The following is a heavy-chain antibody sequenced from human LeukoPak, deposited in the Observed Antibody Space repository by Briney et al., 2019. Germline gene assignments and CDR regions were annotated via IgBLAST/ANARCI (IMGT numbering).Heavy chain of an antibody. CDR3: ARLRKRWFDY. J-gene: IGHJ4*02. Sequence: SETLSLTCTVSGGSISSYYWSWIRQPPGKGLEWIGYIYYSGSTNYNPSLKSRVTISVDTSKNQFSLKLSSVTAADTAVYYCARLRKRWFDYWGQGTLVTVSS. D-gene: IGHD5-12*01. V-gene: IGHV4-59*01. CDR2: IYYSGST. CDR1: GGSISSYY.